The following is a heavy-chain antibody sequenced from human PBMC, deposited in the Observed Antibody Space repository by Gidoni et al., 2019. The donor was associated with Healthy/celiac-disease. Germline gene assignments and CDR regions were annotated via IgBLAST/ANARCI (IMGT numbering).Heavy chain of an antibody. CDR2: IYSGGST. J-gene: IGHJ5*02. CDR3: AREVTTVVTPFGWFDP. Sequence: EVQLVESGGGLIQPGGSLRLSCAAAGFTVSSNYMSWVRQAPGKGLEWVSVIYSGGSTYYADSVKGRFTISRDNSKNTLYLQMNSLRAEDTAVYYCAREVTTVVTPFGWFDPWGQGTLVTVSS. CDR1: GFTVSSNY. D-gene: IGHD4-17*01. V-gene: IGHV3-53*01.